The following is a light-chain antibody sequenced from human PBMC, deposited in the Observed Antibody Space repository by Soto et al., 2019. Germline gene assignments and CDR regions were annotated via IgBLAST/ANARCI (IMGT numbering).Light chain of an antibody. CDR1: QSLLHSDGYNY. CDR3: MQALQAPLT. CDR2: LGS. J-gene: IGKJ4*01. V-gene: IGKV2-28*01. Sequence: DVVMTQSPLSLPVTPGEPASISCRSSQSLLHSDGYNYWDWFLQRPGQSPQVLIYLGSNRAPGVPDRFSGSGSGTDFTLKISRVEAEDVGVYYGMQALQAPLTFGGGTQVEIK.